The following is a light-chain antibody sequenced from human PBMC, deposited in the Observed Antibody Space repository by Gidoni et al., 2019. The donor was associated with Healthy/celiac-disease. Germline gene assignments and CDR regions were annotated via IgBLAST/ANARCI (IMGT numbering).Light chain of an antibody. CDR3: QQLNSYPPGT. Sequence: IQLTQSPSFLSASVGDRVTITCRASQGISSYLAWYQQKPGKAPKLLIYAASTLQSGVPSRFSGSGSGTEFTLTISSLQPEDFATYYCQQLNSYPPGTFGQGTRLEIK. CDR2: AAS. V-gene: IGKV1-9*01. CDR1: QGISSY. J-gene: IGKJ5*01.